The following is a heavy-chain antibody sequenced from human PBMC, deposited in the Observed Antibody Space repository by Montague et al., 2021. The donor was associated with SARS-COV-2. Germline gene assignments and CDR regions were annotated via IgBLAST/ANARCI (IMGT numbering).Heavy chain of an antibody. D-gene: IGHD2-15*01. CDR3: ARLTAGYCSGGSCYWGSGFDY. CDR1: GGSISSGGYY. CDR2: IYYSGST. V-gene: IGHV4-31*03. J-gene: IGHJ4*02. Sequence: TLSLTCTVSGGSISSGGYYWSWIRQHPGKGLEWIGYIYYSGSTYYNPSLKSRVTISVATSKNQFSLKLSSVTAADTAVYYCARLTAGYCSGGSCYWGSGFDYWGQGTLVTVSS.